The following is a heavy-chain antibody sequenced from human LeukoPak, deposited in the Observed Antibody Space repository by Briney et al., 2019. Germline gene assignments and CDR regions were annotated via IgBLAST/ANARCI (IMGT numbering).Heavy chain of an antibody. V-gene: IGHV1-46*01. CDR3: ARDAASSGYYWD. CDR2: INPSGGSA. Sequence: GASVKVSCKASGYTFTSYYMHWVRQAPGQGLEWMGIINPSGGSASYAQKFQGRVTMTRDTSTSTVYMEVSSLRSEDTAVYYCARDAASSGYYWDWGQGTLVTVSS. D-gene: IGHD3-22*01. CDR1: GYTFTSYY. J-gene: IGHJ4*02.